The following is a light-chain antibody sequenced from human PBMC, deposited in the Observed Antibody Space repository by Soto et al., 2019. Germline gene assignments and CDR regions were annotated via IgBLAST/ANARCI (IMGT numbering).Light chain of an antibody. CDR3: QQYNNWLRT. J-gene: IGKJ1*01. Sequence: EIVLTQSPATLSSFPGDRVTLSCRASQTVNTRLAWYQHKPGQAPRLPIYGASTRATGIPARFSGSGSGTEFTLTISSLQSEDFAVYYCQQYNNWLRTFGPGTKVDI. CDR2: GAS. CDR1: QTVNTR. V-gene: IGKV3-15*01.